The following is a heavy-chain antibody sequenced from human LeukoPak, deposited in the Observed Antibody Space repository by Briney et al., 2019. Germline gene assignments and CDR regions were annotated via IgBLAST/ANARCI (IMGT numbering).Heavy chain of an antibody. V-gene: IGHV4-38-2*02. J-gene: IGHJ3*02. D-gene: IGHD3-3*01. CDR1: GYSISSGYY. CDR2: IYHSGST. CDR3: ARDSGNDFWNGYPGDAFDI. Sequence: SETLSLTCTVSGYSISSGYYWGWIRQPPGKGLEWIGSIYHSGSTYYNPSLKSRVTISVDTSKNQFSLKLSSVTAADTAVYYCARDSGNDFWNGYPGDAFDIWGQGTMVTVSS.